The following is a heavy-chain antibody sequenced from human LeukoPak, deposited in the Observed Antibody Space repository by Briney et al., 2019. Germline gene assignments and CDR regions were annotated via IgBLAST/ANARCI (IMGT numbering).Heavy chain of an antibody. D-gene: IGHD3-22*01. V-gene: IGHV4-34*01. CDR2: INHTGST. Sequence: ADTLSLTCAVYGGSFSDYYWRWIRQPPGRGLEWIGEINHTGSTNYNPSLTNRVTISVETSKNPFSLKLSSVTAADTAVYYCASADSSGYYSVAYWGQGTLVTVSS. CDR3: ASADSSGYYSVAY. CDR1: GGSFSDYY. J-gene: IGHJ4*02.